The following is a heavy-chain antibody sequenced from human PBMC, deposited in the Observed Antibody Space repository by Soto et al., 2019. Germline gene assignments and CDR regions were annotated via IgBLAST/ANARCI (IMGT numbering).Heavy chain of an antibody. V-gene: IGHV1-69*13. J-gene: IGHJ4*02. CDR3: AKSNTNYVWGSYRSRFDY. CDR2: IIPIFGTA. D-gene: IGHD3-16*02. Sequence: SVKVSCKASGGTFSSYAISWVRQAPGQGLEWMGGIIPIFGTANYAQKFQGRVTITADESTSTAYMELSSLRSEDTAVYYCAKSNTNYVWGSYRSRFDYWGQGTLVTVSS. CDR1: GGTFSSYA.